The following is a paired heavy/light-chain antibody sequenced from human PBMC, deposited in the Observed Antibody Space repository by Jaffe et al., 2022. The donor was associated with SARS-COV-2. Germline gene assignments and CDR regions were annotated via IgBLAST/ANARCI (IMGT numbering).Light chain of an antibody. Sequence: YELTQPPSVSVSPGQTVSITCSGDKLGNKFTCWYQQKPGQSPVLVMYQDTERPSGIPERFSGSNSGNTATLTISGTQASDEADYYCLAWDSSTGVFGTGTRVTVL. J-gene: IGLJ1*01. CDR3: LAWDSSTGV. CDR2: QDT. CDR1: KLGNKF. V-gene: IGLV3-1*01.
Heavy chain of an antibody. J-gene: IGHJ6*02. CDR1: GFTFSAYS. D-gene: IGHD2-21*02. CDR2: ISSSGSHT. Sequence: EVQLVESGGGLVKPGGSRRLSCAASGFTFSAYSMNWVRQAPGKGLEWVSSISSSGSHTFYADSVKGRFTISRDNAKNSLYLHMNSLRAEDTAVYYCAGADIVLVTATKSGDMDVWGQGTTVTVSS. CDR3: AGADIVLVTATKSGDMDV. V-gene: IGHV3-21*01.